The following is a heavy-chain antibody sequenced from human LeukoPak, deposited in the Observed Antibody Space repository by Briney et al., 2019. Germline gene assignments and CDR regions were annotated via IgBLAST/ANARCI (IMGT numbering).Heavy chain of an antibody. CDR1: GFTFSSYA. D-gene: IGHD6-13*01. CDR3: AKDRPYITSWYGCSTP. J-gene: IGHJ5*02. CDR2: ISDSAGGA. V-gene: IGHV3-23*01. Sequence: GGSLRLSCAASGFTFSSYAMSWVRQAPGKGLEWVSTISDSAGGAHYADSVKGRFTISRDSSRSTLYLQMHSLRAEDTAVYYCAKDRPYITSWYGCSTPWGQGTLVIVSS.